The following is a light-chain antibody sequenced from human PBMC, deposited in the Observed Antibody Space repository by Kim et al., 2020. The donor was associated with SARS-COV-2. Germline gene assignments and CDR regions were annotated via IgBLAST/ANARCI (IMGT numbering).Light chain of an antibody. CDR2: DVR. V-gene: IGLV2-14*04. Sequence: GQSITISCTGSSSDIGGYDSASWFQQYPGEGPRLIVYDVRSRASGVSNRFSGSKSGNTASLTIAGLQTEDEAEYFCASYTRTSTWLFGGGTQLTVL. J-gene: IGLJ3*02. CDR1: SSDIGGYDS. CDR3: ASYTRTSTWL.